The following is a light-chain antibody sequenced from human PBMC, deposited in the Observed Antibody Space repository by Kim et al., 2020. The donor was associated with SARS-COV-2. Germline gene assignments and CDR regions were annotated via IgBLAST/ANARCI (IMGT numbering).Light chain of an antibody. CDR3: QHRSNWPT. V-gene: IGKV3-11*01. J-gene: IGKJ1*01. CDR1: QSVNNY. CDR2: DAS. Sequence: EIVLTQSPATLFLSLGERATFSCRASQSVNNYLAWYQQKPGQAPRLLIYDASNRATGIPARFSGSGSGTDFTLTISSLEPEDFAVYYCQHRSNWPTFGQGTKVEFK.